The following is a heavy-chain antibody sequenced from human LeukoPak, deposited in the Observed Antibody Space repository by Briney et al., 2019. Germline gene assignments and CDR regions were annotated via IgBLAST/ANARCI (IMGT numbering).Heavy chain of an antibody. D-gene: IGHD2-15*01. V-gene: IGHV3-7*03. CDR1: GFTFSRHW. Sequence: GGSLRLSCAASGFTFSRHWMYWVRQAPGKGLEWVANIKQDGSAKPYVDSVKGRFTVSRDNAKNSLFLQMNSLRAEDTAVYYCARDNGWSADFWGQGTLVTVSS. CDR2: IKQDGSAK. CDR3: ARDNGWSADF. J-gene: IGHJ4*02.